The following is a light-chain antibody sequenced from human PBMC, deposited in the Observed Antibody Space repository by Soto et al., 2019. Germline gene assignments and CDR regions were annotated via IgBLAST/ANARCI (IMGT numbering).Light chain of an antibody. V-gene: IGKV3D-15*01. CDR3: QQHNQWPIT. Sequence: EIVMTQSPATLSVYPGETASLXXRASQSAGNFLAWYQQKPGQAPRXLIYYISTRATGIPARFSGSGSGTEFTLTINSLQSEDSAVYYCQQHNQWPITFGQGTRLEIK. CDR2: YIS. CDR1: QSAGNF. J-gene: IGKJ5*01.